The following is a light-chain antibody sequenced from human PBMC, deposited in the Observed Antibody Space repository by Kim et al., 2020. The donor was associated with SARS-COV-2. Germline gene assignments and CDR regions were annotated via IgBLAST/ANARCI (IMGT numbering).Light chain of an antibody. CDR2: GAS. Sequence: LSVAPWERVTLSCRASQSVNSNLAWYQHKPGQAPRLLIYGASYRLTGIPARFSGSGSGTQFNLTISSLRSEDFAVYYCQQYNSWYSFGQGTKLEI. V-gene: IGKV3-15*01. J-gene: IGKJ2*03. CDR1: QSVNSN. CDR3: QQYNSWYS.